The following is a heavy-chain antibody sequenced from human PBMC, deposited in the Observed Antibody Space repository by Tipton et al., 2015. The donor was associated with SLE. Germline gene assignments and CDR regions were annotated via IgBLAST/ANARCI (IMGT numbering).Heavy chain of an antibody. CDR2: IYYSGST. D-gene: IGHD1-26*01. CDR3: ARNSGSRGDY. V-gene: IGHV4-61*01. J-gene: IGHJ4*02. Sequence: TLSLTCTVSGGAVNTDSYYWGWIRQPPGKGLEWIGYIYYSGSTNYNPSLKSRVTISVDTSKNQFSLKLSSVTAADTAVYYCARNSGSRGDYWGQGTLVTVSS. CDR1: GGAVNTDSYY.